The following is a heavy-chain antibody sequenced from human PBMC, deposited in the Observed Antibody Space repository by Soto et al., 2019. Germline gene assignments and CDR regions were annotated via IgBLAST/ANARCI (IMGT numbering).Heavy chain of an antibody. V-gene: IGHV3-15*01. CDR3: TTWAGAISNDY. CDR1: GFTSSNAW. D-gene: IGHD3-16*02. Sequence: EVQLVESGGGLVKPGGSLRLSCAASGFTSSNAWMSWVRQAPGKGLEWVGRIKSKTDGGTTDYAAPVKGRFTISREDSKNTLYLQMSSLNTEDTAVYYCTTWAGAISNDYWGQGTLVTVSS. J-gene: IGHJ4*02. CDR2: IKSKTDGGTT.